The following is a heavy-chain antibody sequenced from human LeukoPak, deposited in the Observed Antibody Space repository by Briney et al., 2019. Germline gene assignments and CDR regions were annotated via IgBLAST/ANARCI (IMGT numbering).Heavy chain of an antibody. J-gene: IGHJ4*02. CDR2: IYDGEST. Sequence: SETLSLTXTVSGGSISGYYWNWIRKPPGKGMEWIGYIYDGESTNDNPSLKSRVTISVDTSKNQFSLKLTSVTAADTAVYYCARRSYSSGWYYLDYWGQGTPVTVSS. D-gene: IGHD6-19*01. CDR3: ARRSYSSGWYYLDY. V-gene: IGHV4-59*01. CDR1: GGSISGYY.